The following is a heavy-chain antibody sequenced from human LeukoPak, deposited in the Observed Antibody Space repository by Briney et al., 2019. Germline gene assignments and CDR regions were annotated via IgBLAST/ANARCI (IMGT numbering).Heavy chain of an antibody. V-gene: IGHV4-4*07. CDR3: AREDSSGWHYFDY. Sequence: SETLSLTCTVSGGSISGYYCSWIRQPAGKGLEWIGHIYTRGGTNYNPSLKSRVSMSVDTSKNQFSLKLSSVTAADTAVYYCAREDSSGWHYFDYWGQGTLVTVSS. CDR2: IYTRGGT. J-gene: IGHJ4*02. D-gene: IGHD6-19*01. CDR1: GGSISGYY.